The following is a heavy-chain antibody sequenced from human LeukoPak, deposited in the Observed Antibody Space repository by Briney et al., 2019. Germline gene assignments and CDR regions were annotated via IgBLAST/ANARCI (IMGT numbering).Heavy chain of an antibody. V-gene: IGHV3-48*03. CDR3: TGGITLVRKTWFDP. CDR1: GFTFSSHE. Sequence: GGSLRLSCAASGFTFSSHEMNWVRQAPGEGLEWIAHIDSSGSNTDYADSVEGRFTISRDNAKNSLYLQMNSLRAEDTAVYYCTGGITLVRKTWFDPWGQGTLVTVSS. CDR2: IDSSGSNT. D-gene: IGHD3-10*01. J-gene: IGHJ5*02.